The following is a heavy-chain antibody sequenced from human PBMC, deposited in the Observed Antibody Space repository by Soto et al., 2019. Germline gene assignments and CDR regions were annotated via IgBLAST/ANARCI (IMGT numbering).Heavy chain of an antibody. CDR2: ISWNSGNI. Sequence: EVQLVESGGGLVQPGRSLRLSCVASGFSFGDYGMHWVRQAPGRGPEWVSGISWNSGNIGYAETVKGRFTISRDNAKNSLYLQMNSLRAEDTALYYCVKDGQTSVFGLVHDGSDIWGHGTMVTVSS. J-gene: IGHJ3*02. V-gene: IGHV3-9*01. CDR3: VKDGQTSVFGLVHDGSDI. D-gene: IGHD3-3*01. CDR1: GFSFGDYG.